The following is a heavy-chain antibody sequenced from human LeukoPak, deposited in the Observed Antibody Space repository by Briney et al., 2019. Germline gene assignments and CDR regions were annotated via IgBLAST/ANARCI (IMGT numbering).Heavy chain of an antibody. CDR1: GFTFSTYA. Sequence: GGSLRLSCAASGFTFSTYAMHWVRQAPGKGLEWVAVISYDGSNKIYADSVKGRFTISRDNSKNTLYLQMNSLRAEDTAVYYCAKDGITIFGVGYRDAFDIWGQGTMVTVSS. CDR3: AKDGITIFGVGYRDAFDI. V-gene: IGHV3-30*04. D-gene: IGHD3-3*01. CDR2: ISYDGSNK. J-gene: IGHJ3*02.